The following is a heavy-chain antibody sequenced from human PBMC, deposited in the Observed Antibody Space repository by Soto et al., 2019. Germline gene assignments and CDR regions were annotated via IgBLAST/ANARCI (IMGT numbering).Heavy chain of an antibody. CDR3: ARDNHGIVATTFDY. V-gene: IGHV1-18*01. J-gene: IGHJ4*02. D-gene: IGHD5-12*01. CDR1: GYTFTSYG. Sequence: ASVKVSCKASGYTFTSYGISWVRQAPGQGLEWMGWISAYNGNTIYAQKLQGRVTMTTDTSTSTAYMELRSLRSDDTAVYYCARDNHGIVATTFDYWGQGTLVTVSS. CDR2: ISAYNGNT.